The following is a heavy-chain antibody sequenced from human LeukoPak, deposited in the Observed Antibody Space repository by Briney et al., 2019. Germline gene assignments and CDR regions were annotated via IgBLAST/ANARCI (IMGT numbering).Heavy chain of an antibody. CDR2: IYYSGTT. J-gene: IGHJ4*02. V-gene: IGHV4-39*01. D-gene: IGHD3-22*01. CDR3: ARHAQGITMIAYDY. Sequence: SETLSLTCSVSGGPISRSSYYWGWIRQPPGKGLEWIGSIYYSGTTYYNPSLKSRVTISADTSKNQFSLKLSSVTAADTAVYYCARHAQGITMIAYDYFGQGTLVTVSS. CDR1: GGPISRSSYY.